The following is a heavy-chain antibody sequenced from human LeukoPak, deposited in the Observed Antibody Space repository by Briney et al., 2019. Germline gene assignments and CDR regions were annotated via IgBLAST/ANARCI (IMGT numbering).Heavy chain of an antibody. CDR2: ISGSGNST. V-gene: IGHV3-23*01. CDR3: AQLTGYYMPFLTY. Sequence: PGGSLRLSCAASGFTFSSYAMSWVRQAPGKGLEWVSAISGSGNSTYYADSVKGRFTISRDNSKNTLYLQMNSLRAEDTAVYYCAQLTGYYMPFLTYWGQGTLVTVSS. CDR1: GFTFSSYA. J-gene: IGHJ4*02. D-gene: IGHD3-9*01.